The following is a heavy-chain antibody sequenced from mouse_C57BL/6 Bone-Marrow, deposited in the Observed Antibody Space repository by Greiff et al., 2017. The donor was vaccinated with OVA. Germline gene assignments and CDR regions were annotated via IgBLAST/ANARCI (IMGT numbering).Heavy chain of an antibody. V-gene: IGHV1-62-3*01. J-gene: IGHJ1*03. CDR1: CSTFPSYW. CDR2: IDPNSGGT. D-gene: IGHD2-3*01. Sequence: VQLQQPVAALVKPGASVKLSCTASCSTFPSYWLHWVQHSPGRGLSWIGRIDPNSGGTNYNGKFKGKATLTADKSSSTAYMQLSSLTSEDSAVYFCARWLLPYWYFDVWGTGTTVTVSS. CDR3: ARWLLPYWYFDV.